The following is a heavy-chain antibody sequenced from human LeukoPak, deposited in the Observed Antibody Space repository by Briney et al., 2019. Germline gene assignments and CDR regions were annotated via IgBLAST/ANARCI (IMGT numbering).Heavy chain of an antibody. V-gene: IGHV3-48*03. CDR3: VRDIGDCDSDTWPTWFDP. Sequence: GGSLRLSCEASGFNFNDYDIEWVRQPPGKGLEWLSSIGSSGDSSTYYADSVRGRFTISRDNAKNTVYLHLNSLRAEDTAVYYCVRDIGDCDSDTWPTWFDPWGQGTLVTVSS. CDR2: IGSSGDSST. J-gene: IGHJ5*02. D-gene: IGHD2-21*02. CDR1: GFNFNDYD.